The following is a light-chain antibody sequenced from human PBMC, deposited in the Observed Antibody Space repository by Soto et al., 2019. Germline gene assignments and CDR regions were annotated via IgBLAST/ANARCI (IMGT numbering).Light chain of an antibody. Sequence: EIVLTQSPGTLSLSPGERATLSCRASQSVSSSYLAWYQQKPGQAPRLLIYGASSRATGIPDRFSGSGSGTPFTLPISRLEPEVFAVYYCQKYGSSPTFGQGTKLETK. CDR2: GAS. CDR3: QKYGSSPT. V-gene: IGKV3-20*01. CDR1: QSVSSSY. J-gene: IGKJ2*01.